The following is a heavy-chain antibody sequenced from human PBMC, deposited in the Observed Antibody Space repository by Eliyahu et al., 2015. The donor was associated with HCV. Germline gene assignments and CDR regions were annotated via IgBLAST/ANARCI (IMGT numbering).Heavy chain of an antibody. CDR3: GRQRAHFGEWAFDV. J-gene: IGHJ3*01. D-gene: IGHD3-10*01. CDR2: INYRGHT. V-gene: IGHV4-39*01. Sequence: QVQVQESGPGLVKPSETLSLTCTVSGDSISHGPYYWGWIRQPPGKGLEWIGSINYRGHTYYNPPLKSRVTISVDTSRNQFSLKLGSVTAADTSIYYCGRQRAHFGEWAFDVWGQGTLVSVSS. CDR1: GDSISHGPYY.